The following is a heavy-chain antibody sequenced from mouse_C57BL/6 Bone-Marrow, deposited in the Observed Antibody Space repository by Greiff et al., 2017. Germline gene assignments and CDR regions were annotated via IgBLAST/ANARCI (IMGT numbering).Heavy chain of an antibody. CDR2: IDPENGDT. V-gene: IGHV14-4*01. D-gene: IGHD1-1*01. CDR1: GFNIKDDY. Sequence: VQLKDSGAELVRPGASVKLSCTASGFNIKDDYMHWVKQRPEQGLEWIGWIDPENGDTEYASKFQGKATITADTSSNTAYLQLSSLTSEDTAVYYCTTFYGSSYLRYFDVWGTGTTVTVSS. J-gene: IGHJ1*03. CDR3: TTFYGSSYLRYFDV.